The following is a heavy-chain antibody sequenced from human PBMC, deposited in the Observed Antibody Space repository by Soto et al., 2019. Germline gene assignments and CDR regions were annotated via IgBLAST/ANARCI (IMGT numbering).Heavy chain of an antibody. CDR1: GYSFANYT. V-gene: IGHV1-3*01. CDR2: LNPDTAST. D-gene: IGHD3-10*01. CDR3: ARGGGYYGSGAYYRGYFDY. J-gene: IGHJ4*02. Sequence: KVSCKASGYSFANYTIHWVRQAPGQGLEWMGWLNPDTASTKFSPKFQGRVIITRDKSANTAFMQLTSLTSEDTALYYCARGGGYYGSGAYYRGYFDYWGQGTLVTVSS.